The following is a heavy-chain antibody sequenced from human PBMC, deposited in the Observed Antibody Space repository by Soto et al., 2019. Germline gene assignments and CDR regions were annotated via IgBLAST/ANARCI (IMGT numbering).Heavy chain of an antibody. V-gene: IGHV3-74*01. CDR3: AKSFYDKSGYYGLLDY. D-gene: IGHD3-22*01. CDR1: GFTFSNYW. J-gene: IGHJ4*02. CDR2: ISGDGSST. Sequence: GGSLRLSCAASGFTFSNYWMQWVRQAPGKGLVWVSRISGDGSSTSYADFVKGRFTISRDNSKNTLYVQMNSLRDEDTAVYYCAKSFYDKSGYYGLLDYWGQGTLVTVSS.